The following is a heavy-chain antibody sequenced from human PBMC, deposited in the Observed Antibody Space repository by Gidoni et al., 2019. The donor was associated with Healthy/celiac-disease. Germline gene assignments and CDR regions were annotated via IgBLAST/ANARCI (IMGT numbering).Heavy chain of an antibody. CDR1: GGTFSSYT. CDR2: IIPILGIA. Sequence: QVQLVQSGAEVKKPGSSVKVSCKASGGTFSSYTISWVRRAPGQGLEWMGRIIPILGIANYAQKFQGRVTITADKSTSTAHMELSSLRSEDTAVYYCARAEVVSSGYYEYYFDYWGQGTLVTVSS. J-gene: IGHJ4*02. V-gene: IGHV1-69*02. CDR3: ARAEVVSSGYYEYYFDY. D-gene: IGHD3-22*01.